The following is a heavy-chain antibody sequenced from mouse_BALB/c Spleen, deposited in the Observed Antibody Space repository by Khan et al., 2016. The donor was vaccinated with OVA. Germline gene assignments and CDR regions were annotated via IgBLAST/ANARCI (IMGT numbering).Heavy chain of an antibody. CDR1: GFSLTNYG. CDR2: IWSDGST. Sequence: VQLQESGPGLVAPSQSLSITCTISGFSLTNYGVHWVRQPPGKGLEWLGVIWSDGSTTYNSALKSRPSISKDNSKSQVFLKMNSLQTDDTAMYYCARQPYYHYYIMDYWGQGTSVTVAS. CDR3: ARQPYYHYYIMDY. D-gene: IGHD2-10*01. J-gene: IGHJ4*01. V-gene: IGHV2-6-1*01.